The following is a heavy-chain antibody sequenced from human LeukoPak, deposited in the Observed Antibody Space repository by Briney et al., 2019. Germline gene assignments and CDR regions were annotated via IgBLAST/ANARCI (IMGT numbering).Heavy chain of an antibody. J-gene: IGHJ5*02. CDR1: GGSINSRSYY. CDR3: ARHESSSSSRNWFDP. CDR2: GYYSGST. D-gene: IGHD6-13*01. V-gene: IGHV4-39*01. Sequence: SETLSLTCTVSGGSINSRSYYWGWLRQPPGKGLEWIGTGYYSGSTSYNPSLKSRVTISVDTSNNHFSLKLNSVTAADTAVYYCARHESSSSSRNWFDPWGQGTLVTVSS.